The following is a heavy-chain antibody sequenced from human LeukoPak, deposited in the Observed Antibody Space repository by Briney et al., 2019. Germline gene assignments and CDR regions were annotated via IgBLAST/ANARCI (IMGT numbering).Heavy chain of an antibody. D-gene: IGHD6-13*01. Sequence: GGSLRLSCAASGFTFSSYAMNWVRQAPGKGLEWVSAVTGSGGGTFYADSVKGRFTISKDNSKNTLYLQMNSLRAEDSAIYYCAKCGGYVAAAGNPDYWGQGTLVTVSS. V-gene: IGHV3-23*01. CDR2: VTGSGGGT. J-gene: IGHJ4*02. CDR1: GFTFSSYA. CDR3: AKCGGYVAAAGNPDY.